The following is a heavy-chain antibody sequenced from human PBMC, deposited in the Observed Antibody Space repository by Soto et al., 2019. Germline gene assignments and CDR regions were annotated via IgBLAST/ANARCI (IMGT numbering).Heavy chain of an antibody. V-gene: IGHV2-5*01. J-gene: IGHJ6*02. D-gene: IGHD6-19*01. CDR2: IYWNDDK. CDR3: APALTVHQWPYYYYCGMDV. CDR1: GFSLSTSGVG. Sequence: SGPTLVNPTQTLTLTCTFSGFSLSTSGVGVGWIRQPPGKALEWLTLIYWNDDKRYSPSLKNRLTITKDTSKNQVVLTMTNMDPVDTATYYCAPALTVHQWPYYYYCGMDVWGQGTTVTVSS.